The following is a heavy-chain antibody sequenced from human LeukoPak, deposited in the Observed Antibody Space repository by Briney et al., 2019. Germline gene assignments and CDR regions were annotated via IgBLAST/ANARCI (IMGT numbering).Heavy chain of an antibody. Sequence: GGSLRLSCAASGFTFSSSGMHWVRQAPGKGLEWAAVISYDGRNKYYADSVKGRFTISRDNSKNTLYLQMNGLRAEDTAVYYCAKARADYYGSGSHYYYGMDVWGQGTTVTVSS. CDR1: GFTFSSSG. J-gene: IGHJ6*02. CDR3: AKARADYYGSGSHYYYGMDV. CDR2: ISYDGRNK. V-gene: IGHV3-30*18. D-gene: IGHD3-10*01.